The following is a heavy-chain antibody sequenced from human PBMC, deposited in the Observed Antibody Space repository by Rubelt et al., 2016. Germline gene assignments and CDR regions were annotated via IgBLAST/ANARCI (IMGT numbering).Heavy chain of an antibody. V-gene: IGHV4-34*12. CDR3: ARADYGDACRY. J-gene: IGHJ4*02. CDR1: GGSFSGYY. CDR2: MFYSGGT. D-gene: IGHD4-17*01. Sequence: QVQLQQWGAGLLKPSETLSLTCAVYGGSFSGYYWSWIRQPPGKGLEWIGSMFYSGGTYYNPSLKSRVTISVDTPKNQFSLPLTSVTAADTAVDNGARADYGDACRYWGQGTLVTVSS.